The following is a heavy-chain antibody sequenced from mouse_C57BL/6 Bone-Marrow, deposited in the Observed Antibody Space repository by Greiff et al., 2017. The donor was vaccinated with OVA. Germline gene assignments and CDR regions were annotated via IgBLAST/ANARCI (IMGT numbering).Heavy chain of an antibody. Sequence: EVQVVESGTVLARPGASVKMSCKTSGYTFTSYWMHWVKQRPGQGLEWIGAIYPGNSDTSYNQKFKGKAKLTAVTSASTAYMELSSLTNEDSAVYYCTRSLNYGSSYNYWGQGTTLTVSS. J-gene: IGHJ2*01. CDR3: TRSLNYGSSYNY. D-gene: IGHD1-1*01. V-gene: IGHV1-5*01. CDR1: GYTFTSYW. CDR2: IYPGNSDT.